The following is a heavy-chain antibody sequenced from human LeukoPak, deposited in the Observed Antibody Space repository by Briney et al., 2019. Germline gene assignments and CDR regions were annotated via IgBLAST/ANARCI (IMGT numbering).Heavy chain of an antibody. Sequence: ASVKVSCKASGYTFTGYYMLWVRQAPGQGLEWMGWINPNSGDTNYAQKFQGRVTMTRDTSISTAYMELSRLRSDDTAVYYCAREQHDYGELWGQGTLVTVSS. J-gene: IGHJ4*02. V-gene: IGHV1-2*02. CDR3: AREQHDYGEL. CDR1: GYTFTGYY. CDR2: INPNSGDT. D-gene: IGHD4-17*01.